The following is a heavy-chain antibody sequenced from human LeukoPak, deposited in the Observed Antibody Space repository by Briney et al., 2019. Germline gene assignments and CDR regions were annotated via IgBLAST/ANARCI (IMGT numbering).Heavy chain of an antibody. J-gene: IGHJ4*02. CDR3: ARVEPYDSSGYPHFDY. D-gene: IGHD3-22*01. CDR1: GGSISSYY. V-gene: IGHV4-59*01. Sequence: SETLSLTCTVSGGSISSYYWSWIRQPPGKGLEWIGYIYYSGSTNYNPSLKSRVTISVDTSKNQFSLKLSSVTAADTAVYYCARVEPYDSSGYPHFDYWGQGTLVTVSS. CDR2: IYYSGST.